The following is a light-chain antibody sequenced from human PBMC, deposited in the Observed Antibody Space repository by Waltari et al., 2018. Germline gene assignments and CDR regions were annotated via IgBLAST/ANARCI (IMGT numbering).Light chain of an antibody. V-gene: IGKV3-11*01. CDR3: QQRDFWPLT. J-gene: IGKJ4*01. CDR1: QCISSH. Sequence: DIVLTQSPDTLSLSQGERATQSCRASQCISSHLAWYQQKPGQAPRLLIYDASNRATGIPARFTGSGSGTDFTLTISTLQPEDFAVYYCQQRDFWPLTFGGGTTVEIK. CDR2: DAS.